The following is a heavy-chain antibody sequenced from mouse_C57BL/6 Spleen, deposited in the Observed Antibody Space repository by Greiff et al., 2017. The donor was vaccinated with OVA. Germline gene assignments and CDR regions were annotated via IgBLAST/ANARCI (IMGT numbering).Heavy chain of an antibody. Sequence: QVQLQQPGAELVKPGASVKLSCKASGYTFTSYWMHWVKQRPGQGLEWIGMIHPNSGSTNYNEKFKSKATLAVDKSSSTAYMQLSSLTSEDSAVYYCARSPGRYFDVWGTGTTVTVSS. V-gene: IGHV1-64*01. J-gene: IGHJ1*03. D-gene: IGHD4-1*01. CDR1: GYTFTSYW. CDR2: IHPNSGST. CDR3: ARSPGRYFDV.